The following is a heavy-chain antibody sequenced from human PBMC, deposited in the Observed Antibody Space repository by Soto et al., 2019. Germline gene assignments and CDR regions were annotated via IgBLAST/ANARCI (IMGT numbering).Heavy chain of an antibody. V-gene: IGHV1-69*02. J-gene: IGHJ4*02. Sequence: QVQLVQSGAEVERPGSAVKVSCKTSGGTTSSYTIGWVRQAPGQGLEWMGNIVPMINKIDYAQKFQGRLRITANKSTRTVYMELSRLKSEETAVYFCALRTGNWNPLADWGQGTLVTVSS. CDR3: ALRTGNWNPLAD. CDR1: GGTTSSYT. CDR2: IVPMINKI. D-gene: IGHD1-1*01.